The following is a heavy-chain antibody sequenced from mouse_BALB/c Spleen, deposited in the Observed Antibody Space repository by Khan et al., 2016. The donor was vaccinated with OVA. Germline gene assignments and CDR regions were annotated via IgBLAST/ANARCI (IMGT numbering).Heavy chain of an antibody. V-gene: IGHV1-7*01. J-gene: IGHJ3*01. CDR3: ANHGSSSAWLTY. CDR2: INPSTGYT. D-gene: IGHD1-1*01. Sequence: QVQLQQSGAELAKPGASVKMSRKASGYTFTSYWMHWVKQRPGQGLEWIGYINPSTGYTEYNQKFKDKATLTADKSSSTAYMQLSSLTSEDSAVYYCANHGSSSAWLTYWGQGTLVTVSA. CDR1: GYTFTSYW.